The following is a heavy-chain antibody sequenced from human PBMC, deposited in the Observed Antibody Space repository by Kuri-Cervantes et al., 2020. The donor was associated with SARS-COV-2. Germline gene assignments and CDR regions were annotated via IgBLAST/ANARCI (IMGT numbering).Heavy chain of an antibody. Sequence: SETLSLTCSVSGGSLSPYYWSWIRQPPGKGLEWIGYIYYSGSTTYNPSLKSRVTISVDTSKNQFSLKLNSVTAADTAVYYCARVGVRSYGVFDYWGQGTLVTVSS. D-gene: IGHD5-18*01. CDR2: IYYSGST. J-gene: IGHJ4*02. CDR3: ARVGVRSYGVFDY. V-gene: IGHV4-59*01. CDR1: GGSLSPYY.